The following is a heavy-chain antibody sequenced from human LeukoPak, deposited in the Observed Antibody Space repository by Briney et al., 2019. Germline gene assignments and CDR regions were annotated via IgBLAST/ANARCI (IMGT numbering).Heavy chain of an antibody. CDR2: VTGSGGST. V-gene: IGHV3-23*01. Sequence: GGSLRLSCAASGFTFSSYAMSWVRQAPGKGLEWVSAVTGSGGSTYYADSVRGRSTISRDNSKNTLFLQLDSLRVEDTAVYYCAKEDPTIILGIDYWGQGALVIVSS. J-gene: IGHJ4*02. D-gene: IGHD7-27*01. CDR3: AKEDPTIILGIDY. CDR1: GFTFSSYA.